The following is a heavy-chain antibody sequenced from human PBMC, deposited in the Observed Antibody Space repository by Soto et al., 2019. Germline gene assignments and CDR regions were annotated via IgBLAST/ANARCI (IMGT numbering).Heavy chain of an antibody. CDR3: ARDKGPLGRAFDI. D-gene: IGHD3-10*01. CDR2: ISSSSSYI. Sequence: LRLSCAASGFTFSSYSMNWVRQAPGKGLEWVSSISSSSSYIYYADSVKGRFTISRDNAKNSLYLQMNSLRAEDTAVYYCARDKGPLGRAFDIWGQGTMVTVSS. V-gene: IGHV3-21*01. CDR1: GFTFSSYS. J-gene: IGHJ3*02.